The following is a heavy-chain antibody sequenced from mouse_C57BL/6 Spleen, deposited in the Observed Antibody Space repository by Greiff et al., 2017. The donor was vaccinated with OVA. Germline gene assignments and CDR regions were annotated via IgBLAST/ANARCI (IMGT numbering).Heavy chain of an antibody. CDR3: ARSVYYYGSRGDYFDD. Sequence: QVQLQQPGAELVRPGSSVKLSCKASGYTFTSYWMAWVKQRPGHGLEWIGNIYPSDSETHYNQKFKDKATLTVDKSSSTAYMQLSSLTSEDSAVYYCARSVYYYGSRGDYFDDWGQGTTLTVSS. J-gene: IGHJ2*01. CDR2: IYPSDSET. CDR1: GYTFTSYW. V-gene: IGHV1-61*01. D-gene: IGHD1-1*01.